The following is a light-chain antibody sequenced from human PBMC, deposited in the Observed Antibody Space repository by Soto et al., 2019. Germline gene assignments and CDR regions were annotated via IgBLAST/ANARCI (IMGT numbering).Light chain of an antibody. J-gene: IGKJ4*01. V-gene: IGKV1-39*01. CDR1: QSISSY. CDR2: AAS. Sequence: IQMTQSPSSLSASVGDRVTITCRASQSISSYLNWYQQKPGKAPKLLIYAASSLQSGVPSRFSGSGSGTDFTLTISSLQPEDFATYYCRQHNSYPLTFGGGTKVDIK. CDR3: RQHNSYPLT.